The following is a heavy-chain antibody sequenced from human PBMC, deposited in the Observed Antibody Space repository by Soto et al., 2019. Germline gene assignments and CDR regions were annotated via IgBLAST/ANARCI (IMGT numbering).Heavy chain of an antibody. J-gene: IGHJ3*02. CDR3: ARDGTYCSGGSCYEYAFDI. D-gene: IGHD2-15*01. Sequence: SETLSLTCTVSGGSISSGGYYWSWIRQHPGKGLEWIGYIYYSGSTYYNPSLKSRVTISVDTSKNQFSLKLSSVTAADTAVYYCARDGTYCSGGSCYEYAFDIWGQGTMVTVSS. CDR1: GGSISSGGYY. CDR2: IYYSGST. V-gene: IGHV4-31*03.